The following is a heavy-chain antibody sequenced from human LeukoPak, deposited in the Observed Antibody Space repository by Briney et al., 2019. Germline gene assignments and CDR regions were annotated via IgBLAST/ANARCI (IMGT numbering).Heavy chain of an antibody. D-gene: IGHD3-22*01. CDR2: IYYSGST. CDR1: GGSISSSSYY. V-gene: IGHV4-39*07. Sequence: PSETLSLTCTVSGGSISSSSYYWGWIRQPPGKGLEWIGSIYYSGSTYYNPSLKSRVTISVDTSKNQFSLKLSSVTAADTAVYYCARGGIVVVPVGAFDIRGQGTMVTVSS. CDR3: ARGGIVVVPVGAFDI. J-gene: IGHJ3*02.